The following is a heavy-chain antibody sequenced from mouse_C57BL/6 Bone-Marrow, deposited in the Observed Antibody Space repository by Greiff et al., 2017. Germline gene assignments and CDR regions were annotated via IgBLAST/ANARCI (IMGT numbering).Heavy chain of an antibody. CDR1: GFNIKDDY. J-gene: IGHJ2*01. V-gene: IGHV14-4*01. CDR2: IDPENGDT. D-gene: IGHD1-1*01. Sequence: EVQLQQSGAELVRPGASVKLSCTASGFNIKDDYMHWVKQRPEQGLEWIGWIDPENGDTEYASKFQGKATITADTSSNTAYLQLSSLTSEDTAVYYCTSDYYGSSYPFDYWGQGTTLTVSS. CDR3: TSDYYGSSYPFDY.